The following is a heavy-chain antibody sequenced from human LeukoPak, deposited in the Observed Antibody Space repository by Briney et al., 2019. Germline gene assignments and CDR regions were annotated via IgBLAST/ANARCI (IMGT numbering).Heavy chain of an antibody. CDR1: GGTFSSYA. V-gene: IGHV1-69*13. D-gene: IGHD3-3*01. J-gene: IGHJ4*02. CDR2: IIPIFGTA. CDR3: ARDKLTNYDFWSGYDY. Sequence: SVKLSCKASGGTFSSYAISWVRQAPGQGLEWMGGIIPIFGTANYAQKFQGRVTITADESTSTAYMELSSLRSEDTAVYYCARDKLTNYDFWSGYDYWGQGTLVTVSS.